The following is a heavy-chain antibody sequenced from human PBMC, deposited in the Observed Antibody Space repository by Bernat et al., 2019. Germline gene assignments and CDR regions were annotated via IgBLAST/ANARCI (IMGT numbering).Heavy chain of an antibody. J-gene: IGHJ4*02. Sequence: EVHLLESGGGLVQPGGSLRLSCAASGFTFSSYAMSWFRQAPGKGLEWVLAISGSGGRTYYADSVKGRFTISRDNSKNTLYLQMNSLRAEDTAVYYCAIPSSAYYEGVLWGQGTLVTVSS. D-gene: IGHD2-21*01. CDR1: GFTFSSYA. V-gene: IGHV3-23*01. CDR2: ISGSGGRT. CDR3: AIPSSAYYEGVL.